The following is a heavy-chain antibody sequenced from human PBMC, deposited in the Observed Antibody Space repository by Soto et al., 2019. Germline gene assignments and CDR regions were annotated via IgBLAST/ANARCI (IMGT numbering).Heavy chain of an antibody. CDR2: INPSGGST. D-gene: IGHD2-2*01. J-gene: IGHJ6*02. CDR1: GYTFTSYY. CDR3: ARDPFVVVVPADTYYYYGMDV. V-gene: IGHV1-46*04. Sequence: GASVKVSCKASGYTFTSYYMHWVRQAPGQGLEWMGIINPSGGSTSYAQKLQGRVTMTRDTSTSTVYMELSSLRSEDTAVYYCARDPFVVVVPADTYYYYGMDVWGQGTTVTVSS.